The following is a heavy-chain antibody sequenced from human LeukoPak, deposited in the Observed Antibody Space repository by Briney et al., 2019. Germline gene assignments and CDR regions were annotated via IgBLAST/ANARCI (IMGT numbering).Heavy chain of an antibody. CDR3: ARDMGSGSHIGGDY. CDR2: ISYDGSNK. V-gene: IGHV3-30-3*01. J-gene: IGHJ4*02. D-gene: IGHD3-10*01. Sequence: GGSLRLSCAASGFTFSSYAMHWVRQAPGKGLEWVAVISYDGSNKYYADSVKGRFTISRDNSKNTLNLQMNSLRAEDSAVYYCARDMGSGSHIGGDYWGQGTLVTVSS. CDR1: GFTFSSYA.